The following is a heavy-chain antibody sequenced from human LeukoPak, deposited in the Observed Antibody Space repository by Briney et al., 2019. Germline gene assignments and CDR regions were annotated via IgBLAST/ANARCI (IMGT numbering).Heavy chain of an antibody. V-gene: IGHV3-23*01. D-gene: IGHD3-3*01. CDR1: GFSFTNYG. Sequence: PGGSLRLSCAASGFSFTNYGMSWVRQAPGKGLEWVSFISASGSSTHYADSVKGRFTISRDNYKNTVHLQINSLRAEDTATYYCAKGAQYDFWSGYTIEYFDVWGQGTLVSVSS. CDR2: ISASGSST. J-gene: IGHJ4*02. CDR3: AKGAQYDFWSGYTIEYFDV.